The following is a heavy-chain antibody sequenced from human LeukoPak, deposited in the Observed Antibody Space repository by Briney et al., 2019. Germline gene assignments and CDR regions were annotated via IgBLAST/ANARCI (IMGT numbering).Heavy chain of an antibody. J-gene: IGHJ4*02. Sequence: PGGSLRLSCAASGFTFSSYEMNWVRQAPGKGLEWVSYISSSGSTIYYADSVKGRFTISRDNAKNSLYLQMNSLRAEDTAVYYCARGPRSYGSGSYYRFYWGQGTLVTVSS. V-gene: IGHV3-48*03. D-gene: IGHD3-10*01. CDR1: GFTFSSYE. CDR2: ISSSGSTI. CDR3: ARGPRSYGSGSYYRFY.